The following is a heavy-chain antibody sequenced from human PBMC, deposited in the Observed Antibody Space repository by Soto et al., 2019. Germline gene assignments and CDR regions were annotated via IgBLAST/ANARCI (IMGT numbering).Heavy chain of an antibody. D-gene: IGHD2-21*02. CDR3: ARGTVVTPIYYYYGMDV. Sequence: SVKVSCKASGGTFSSYAISWVRQAPGQGLEWMGGIIPIFGTANYAQKFQGRVTITADESTSTAYMELSSLRSEDTAVYYCARGTVVTPIYYYYGMDVWGQGTTVTVSS. V-gene: IGHV1-69*13. CDR1: GGTFSSYA. J-gene: IGHJ6*02. CDR2: IIPIFGTA.